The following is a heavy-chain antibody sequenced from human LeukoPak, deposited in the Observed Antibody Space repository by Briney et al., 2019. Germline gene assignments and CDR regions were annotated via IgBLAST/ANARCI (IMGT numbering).Heavy chain of an antibody. CDR1: GFTFSSYA. V-gene: IGHV3-64D*09. CDR3: AKDGSATTVTTMRAY. J-gene: IGHJ4*02. CDR2: ISSNGGST. Sequence: GGSLRLSCSASGFTFSSYAMHWVRQAPGKGLEYVSAISSNGGSTYYADSVKGRFTISRDNSKNTLYLQMSSLRAEDTAVYYCAKDGSATTVTTMRAYWGQGTLVTVSS. D-gene: IGHD4-17*01.